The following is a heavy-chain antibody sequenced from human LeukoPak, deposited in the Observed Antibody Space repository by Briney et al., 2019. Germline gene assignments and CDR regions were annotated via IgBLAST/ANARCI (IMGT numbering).Heavy chain of an antibody. J-gene: IGHJ4*02. V-gene: IGHV1-69*02. CDR3: ARVTALSGSYPYYFDY. Sequence: SVKVSCKASGGTFSSYTISWVRQAPGQGLEWMGRIIPILGIANYAQKFQGRVTITADKSTSTAYMELSSLRSEDTAVYYCARVTALSGSYPYYFDYWGQGTLVTVSS. CDR1: GGTFSSYT. D-gene: IGHD1-26*01. CDR2: IIPILGIA.